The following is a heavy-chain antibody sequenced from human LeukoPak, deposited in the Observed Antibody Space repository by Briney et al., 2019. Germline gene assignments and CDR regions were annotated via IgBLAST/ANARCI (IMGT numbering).Heavy chain of an antibody. J-gene: IGHJ6*02. Sequence: PSETLSLICTVSGGSISSYYWSWIRQPPGKGLEWIGYIYYSGSTNYNPSLKSRVTISVDTSKHQFSLKLSSVTAADTAVYYCARVYPLGGWYPGPYYYYGMDVWGQGTTVTVSS. D-gene: IGHD6-19*01. CDR3: ARVYPLGGWYPGPYYYYGMDV. CDR1: GGSISSYY. V-gene: IGHV4-59*01. CDR2: IYYSGST.